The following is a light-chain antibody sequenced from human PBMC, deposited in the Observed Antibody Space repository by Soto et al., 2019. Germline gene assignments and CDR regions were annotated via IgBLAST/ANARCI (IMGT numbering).Light chain of an antibody. CDR2: GAS. Sequence: EIVMTQSPATLSVSAGEIATLSCRASQSIGSSVAWYQQKPGQALRLLIFGASTRAAGVPDRFSGSGSGTEFTRTISSLQSEDFAVYCCQQYNSWPPITFGQGTRLEIK. CDR3: QQYNSWPPIT. CDR1: QSIGSS. J-gene: IGKJ5*01. V-gene: IGKV3-15*01.